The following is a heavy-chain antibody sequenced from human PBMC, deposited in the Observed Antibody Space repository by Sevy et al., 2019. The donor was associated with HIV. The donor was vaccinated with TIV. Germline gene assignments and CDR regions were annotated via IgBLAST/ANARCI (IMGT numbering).Heavy chain of an antibody. CDR1: GGSISSYY. CDR2: IYYSGST. V-gene: IGHV4-59*01. CDR3: AGASASGSYVEWFDP. J-gene: IGHJ5*02. Sequence: SETLSLTCTVSGGSISSYYWSWIRQPPGKGLEWIGYIYYSGSTNYNPSLKSRVTISVDTSKNQVSLKLSSVTAAVTAGYYCAGASASGSYVEWFDPWGQGTLVTVSS. D-gene: IGHD1-26*01.